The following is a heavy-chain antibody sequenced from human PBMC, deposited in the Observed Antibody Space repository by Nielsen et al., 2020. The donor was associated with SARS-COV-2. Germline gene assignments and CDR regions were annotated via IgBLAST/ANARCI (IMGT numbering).Heavy chain of an antibody. CDR1: GFTFSSYA. V-gene: IGHV3-23*01. CDR2: ISGSGGST. Sequence: GESLKISCAASGFTFSSYAMSWVRQAPGKGLEWVSAISGSGGSTYYADSVKGRFTISRDNSKNTLYLQMNSLRAEDTAVYYCANSLKMTTVTTFLFDYWGQGTLATVSS. D-gene: IGHD4-17*01. CDR3: ANSLKMTTVTTFLFDY. J-gene: IGHJ4*02.